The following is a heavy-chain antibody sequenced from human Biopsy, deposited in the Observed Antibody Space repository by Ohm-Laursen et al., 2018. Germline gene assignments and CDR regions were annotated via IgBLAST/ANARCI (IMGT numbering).Heavy chain of an antibody. CDR3: ARGDYFDSNGYFWFDP. Sequence: SETLSLTCTVSGGSITSDYWSWIRQPPGKGLEWIGYVSDRGSTNYNPSLRGRVSISVDTSNRQFSLRLTSVTAADTAVYYCARGDYFDSNGYFWFDPWGQGTLVTVSS. CDR2: VSDRGST. CDR1: GGSITSDY. V-gene: IGHV4-59*01. J-gene: IGHJ5*02. D-gene: IGHD3-22*01.